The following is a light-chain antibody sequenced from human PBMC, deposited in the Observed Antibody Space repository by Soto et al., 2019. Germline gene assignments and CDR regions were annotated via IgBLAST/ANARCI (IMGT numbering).Light chain of an antibody. J-gene: IGKJ3*01. CDR2: GAS. Sequence: IVMTQSPATLSVSPGERATLSCRASQTVSSNLAWYQQKPGQAPRLLLHGASTRAAGIPARFSGSGSGTEFTLTSSSRQSEDFAGYYGQQYNDWPPCTVGPGTRGDIK. V-gene: IGKV3-15*01. CDR3: QQYNDWPPCT. CDR1: QTVSSN.